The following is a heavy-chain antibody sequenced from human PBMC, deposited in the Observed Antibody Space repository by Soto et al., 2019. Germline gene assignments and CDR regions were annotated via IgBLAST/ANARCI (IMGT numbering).Heavy chain of an antibody. CDR3: ARVSSGWYYFDY. CDR2: INTDNGDA. V-gene: IGHV1-3*04. J-gene: IGHJ4*02. CDR1: GYTFTSYS. Sequence: ASVKVSCRASGYTFTSYSIHWVRQAPGQGLEWIGWINTDNGDAKYSQKFQGRVTVTRDTSATTAYMEVSSLRSEDTAVYYCARVSSGWYYFDYWGQGTLVTVSS. D-gene: IGHD6-19*01.